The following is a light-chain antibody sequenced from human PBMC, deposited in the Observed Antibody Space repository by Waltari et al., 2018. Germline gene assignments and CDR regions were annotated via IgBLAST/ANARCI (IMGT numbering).Light chain of an antibody. CDR2: DAS. Sequence: EIVLTQSPPTLSLSPGESATLSCSASQSVSSYLAWYQQKPGQAPRLLIYDASNRATGIPARFSGSGSGTDFTLTISSLEPEDFAVYYCQQRSNWLTFGGGTKVEIK. V-gene: IGKV3-11*01. J-gene: IGKJ4*01. CDR3: QQRSNWLT. CDR1: QSVSSY.